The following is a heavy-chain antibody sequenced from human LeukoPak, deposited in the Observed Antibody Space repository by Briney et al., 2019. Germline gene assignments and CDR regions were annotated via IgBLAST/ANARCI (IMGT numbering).Heavy chain of an antibody. D-gene: IGHD3-22*01. Sequence: GGSLRLSCAASGFTLFTYSINWVRQAPGKGLEWVSSISGNTTYIYYADSVKGRFTISRDNAKNSLYLQMNSLRAEDTAVYYCAKGYYDSSGYYDAFDIWGQGTMVTVSS. CDR1: GFTLFTYS. CDR2: ISGNTTYI. CDR3: AKGYYDSSGYYDAFDI. V-gene: IGHV3-21*04. J-gene: IGHJ3*02.